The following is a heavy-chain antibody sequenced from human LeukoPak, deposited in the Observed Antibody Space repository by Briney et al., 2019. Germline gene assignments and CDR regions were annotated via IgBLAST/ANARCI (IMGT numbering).Heavy chain of an antibody. Sequence: GRSLRLSCAASGFTFSSYGMHWVRQAPGKGLEWVAVIWYDGSNKYYADSVKGRFTISRDNSKNTLYLQMNSLRAEDTAVYYCARDYHNWNDPRGPFDYWGQGTLVTVSS. V-gene: IGHV3-33*01. D-gene: IGHD1-1*01. CDR3: ARDYHNWNDPRGPFDY. J-gene: IGHJ4*02. CDR1: GFTFSSYG. CDR2: IWYDGSNK.